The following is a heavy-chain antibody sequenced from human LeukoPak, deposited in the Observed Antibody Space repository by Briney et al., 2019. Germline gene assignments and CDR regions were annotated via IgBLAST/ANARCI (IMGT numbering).Heavy chain of an antibody. CDR2: TRNKANSYTT. Sequence: GGSLRLSCAASGFTFSDHYMDWVRQAPGKGLEWVGRTRNKANSYTTEYAASVKDRFTISRDDSKNSLYLQMNSLKTEDTAVYYCARGRQTPPRYYYDSSGLYPYFDYWGQGTLVTVSS. V-gene: IGHV3-72*01. CDR1: GFTFSDHY. CDR3: ARGRQTPPRYYYDSSGLYPYFDY. J-gene: IGHJ4*02. D-gene: IGHD3-22*01.